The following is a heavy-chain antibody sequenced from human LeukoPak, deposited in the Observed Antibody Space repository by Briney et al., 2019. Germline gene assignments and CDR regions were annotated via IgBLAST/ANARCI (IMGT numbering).Heavy chain of an antibody. J-gene: IGHJ4*02. Sequence: SVKVSCKASGGTCSSYAISWVRQAPGQGLEWMGGIIPIFGTANNAQKFQGRVTITADESTSTAYMELSSLRSEDTAVYYCARPGDIGWYYYFDSWGQGTLVTVSS. V-gene: IGHV1-69*13. CDR2: IIPIFGTA. CDR1: GGTCSSYA. D-gene: IGHD6-19*01. CDR3: ARPGDIGWYYYFDS.